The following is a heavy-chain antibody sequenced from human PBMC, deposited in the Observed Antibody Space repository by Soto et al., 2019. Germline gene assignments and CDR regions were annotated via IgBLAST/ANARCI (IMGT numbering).Heavy chain of an antibody. CDR1: GFTFSSYA. J-gene: IGHJ6*02. CDR3: AKNQVYDRTPMGYGIDV. Sequence: EVQLLESGGGLVQPGGSLRLSCAASGFTFSSYAMSWVRQAPGKGLEWVSSISGSGGATYYADSVKGRFTISRDNSKNTLYLQMNSLTAEDTAVYYCAKNQVYDRTPMGYGIDVWGQGTTVTVSS. D-gene: IGHD3-22*01. V-gene: IGHV3-23*01. CDR2: ISGSGGAT.